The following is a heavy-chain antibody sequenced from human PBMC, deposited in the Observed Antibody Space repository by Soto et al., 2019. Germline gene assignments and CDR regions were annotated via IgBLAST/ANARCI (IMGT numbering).Heavy chain of an antibody. CDR2: ISRSSSTI. CDR3: ARDPPNVYYCGMDV. V-gene: IGHV3-48*02. Sequence: GGSLRLSCAASGFTLSSYSMTWVRQAPGKGLDWLSYISRSSSTINYADSVKGRFTIPRDNAKNSVYLELNILRDEDTAVYYWARDPPNVYYCGMDVWGQGPTVTIAS. J-gene: IGHJ6*01. CDR1: GFTLSSYS. D-gene: IGHD7-27*01.